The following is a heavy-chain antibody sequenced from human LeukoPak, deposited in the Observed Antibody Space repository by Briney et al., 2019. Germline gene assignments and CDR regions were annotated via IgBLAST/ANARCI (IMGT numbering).Heavy chain of an antibody. Sequence: GGSLRLSCAASGFTFSSYSMNWVRQAPGKGLEWVSYISSSSSIIYYADSVKGRFTISRDNAKNSLYLQVNSLRAEDTAVYYCARRPGISDHWGQGTLVTVSS. CDR2: ISSSSSII. J-gene: IGHJ4*02. CDR3: ARRPGISDH. CDR1: GFTFSSYS. V-gene: IGHV3-48*01. D-gene: IGHD2/OR15-2a*01.